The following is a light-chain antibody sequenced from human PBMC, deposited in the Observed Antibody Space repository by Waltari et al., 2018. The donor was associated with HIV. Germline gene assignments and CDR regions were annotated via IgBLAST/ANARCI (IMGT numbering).Light chain of an antibody. CDR2: GAS. V-gene: IGKV3-15*01. CDR1: QSISGN. J-gene: IGKJ1*01. Sequence: EIVMTQSPATLSVSPGERAILSCRASQSISGNLAWYQQRRGQAPRLLIYGASTRASGIPARFSGSGSGPDFSLTISSLQSEDSALYYCQQYNHWPRTFGQGTKLEI. CDR3: QQYNHWPRT.